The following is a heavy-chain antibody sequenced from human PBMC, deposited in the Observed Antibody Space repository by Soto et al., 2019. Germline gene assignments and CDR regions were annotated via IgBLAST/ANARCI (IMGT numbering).Heavy chain of an antibody. Sequence: EVQLVESGGGLVKPGGSLRLSCAASGFTFSTYNMNWVRQAPGKGLEWVASISSTSVYMYYANSLKGRFTISRANAKSSLYLQVHSLRAEDTAVYYCARGWLRDPWMYWGQGTLVTVSS. CDR2: ISSTSVYM. V-gene: IGHV3-21*01. D-gene: IGHD5-12*01. J-gene: IGHJ4*02. CDR1: GFTFSTYN. CDR3: ARGWLRDPWMY.